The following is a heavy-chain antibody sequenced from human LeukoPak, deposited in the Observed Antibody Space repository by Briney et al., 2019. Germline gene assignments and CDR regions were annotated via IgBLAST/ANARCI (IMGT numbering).Heavy chain of an antibody. J-gene: IGHJ4*02. CDR3: ARDWFGEYC. CDR2: ISNSGGST. V-gene: IGHV3-23*01. Sequence: GGSLRLSCAASGFTFSIYAMSWVRQSPGKGLDWVSTISNSGGSTDYADSVKGRFTISRDNSRNTLYLQMNSLRAEDTAVYYCARDWFGEYCWGQGTLVTVSS. D-gene: IGHD3-10*01. CDR1: GFTFSIYA.